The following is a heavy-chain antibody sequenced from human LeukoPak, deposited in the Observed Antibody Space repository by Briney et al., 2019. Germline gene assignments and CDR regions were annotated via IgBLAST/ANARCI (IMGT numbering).Heavy chain of an antibody. V-gene: IGHV3-30-3*01. Sequence: GRSLRLSCAASGFTFSSYAMHWVRQAPGKGLEWVAVISYDGSNKYYADSVKGRLTISRDNSKNTLYLQMNSLRAEDTAVYYCARDPQDIVVVVAAKGGYYYGMDVWGQGTTVTVSS. J-gene: IGHJ6*02. CDR2: ISYDGSNK. CDR3: ARDPQDIVVVVAAKGGYYYGMDV. CDR1: GFTFSSYA. D-gene: IGHD2-15*01.